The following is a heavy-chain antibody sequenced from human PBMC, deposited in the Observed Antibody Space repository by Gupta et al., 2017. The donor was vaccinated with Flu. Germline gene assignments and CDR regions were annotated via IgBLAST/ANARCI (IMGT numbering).Heavy chain of an antibody. V-gene: IGHV3-33*01. D-gene: IGHD6-19*01. CDR3: ARIYSSGWYDDAFDI. Sequence: APGKGLEWVAVIWYDGSNKYYADSVKGRFTISRDNSKNTLYLQMNSLRAEDTAVYYCARIYSSGWYDDAFDIWGQGTMVTVSS. CDR2: IWYDGSNK. J-gene: IGHJ3*02.